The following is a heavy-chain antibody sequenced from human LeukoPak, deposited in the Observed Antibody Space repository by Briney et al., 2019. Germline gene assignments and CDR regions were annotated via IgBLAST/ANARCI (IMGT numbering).Heavy chain of an antibody. D-gene: IGHD1-1*01. Sequence: GGSLRLSCAASGFTFSSYGMSGVRQAPGKGLEWVAVISYDGSNKYYADSVKGRFTISRDNSKNTLYLQMNSLRAEDTAVYYCAKSPWNGKFRAYFDYWGQGTLVTVSS. CDR2: ISYDGSNK. J-gene: IGHJ4*02. V-gene: IGHV3-30*18. CDR1: GFTFSSYG. CDR3: AKSPWNGKFRAYFDY.